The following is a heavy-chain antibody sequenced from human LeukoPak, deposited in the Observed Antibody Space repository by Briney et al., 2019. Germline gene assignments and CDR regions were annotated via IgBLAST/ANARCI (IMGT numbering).Heavy chain of an antibody. D-gene: IGHD3-22*01. Sequence: PGGSLRLSCAASGFTFDDYAMHWVRQAPGKGLEWVSLISWDGGSTYYADSVKGRFTISRDNSKNSLYLQMNSLRAEDTALYYCGKDAGDSSGYYGDYWGQGTLVTVSS. CDR2: ISWDGGST. CDR1: GFTFDDYA. J-gene: IGHJ4*02. V-gene: IGHV3-43D*03. CDR3: GKDAGDSSGYYGDY.